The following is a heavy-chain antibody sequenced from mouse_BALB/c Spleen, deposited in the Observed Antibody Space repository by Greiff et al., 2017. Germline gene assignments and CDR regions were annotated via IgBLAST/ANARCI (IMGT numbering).Heavy chain of an antibody. CDR2: INSNGGST. V-gene: IGHV5-6-3*01. J-gene: IGHJ2*01. CDR1: GFTFSSYG. Sequence: DVHLVESGGGLVQPGGSLKLSCAASGFTFSSYGMSWVRQTPDKRLELVATINSNGGSTYYPDSVKGRFTISRDNAKNTLYLQMSSLKSEDTAMYYCASDGYYLFDYWGQGTTLTVSS. D-gene: IGHD2-3*01. CDR3: ASDGYYLFDY.